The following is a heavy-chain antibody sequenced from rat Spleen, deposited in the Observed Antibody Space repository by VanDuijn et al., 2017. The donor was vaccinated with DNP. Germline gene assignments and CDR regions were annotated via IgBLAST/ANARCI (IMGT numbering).Heavy chain of an antibody. Sequence: QVQLKESGPGLVPPSQTLSPTCTVSGFSFTSYHVHWVRQPPGHGQEWMGVMWSYGDTSDNSALKSRLSISRDTSKSQVFLKMNNLQTEDTAMYFCARYHYYVMDAWGQGASVTVSS. CDR3: ARYHYYVMDA. CDR1: GFSFTSYH. J-gene: IGHJ4*01. V-gene: IGHV2-32*01. CDR2: MWSYGDT.